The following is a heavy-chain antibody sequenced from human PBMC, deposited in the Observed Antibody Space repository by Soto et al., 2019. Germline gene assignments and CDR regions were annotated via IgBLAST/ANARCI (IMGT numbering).Heavy chain of an antibody. J-gene: IGHJ6*03. Sequence: QVQLVESGGGLVKPGGSLRLSCAASGSTFSDSFMSWSRQSPGKGLEWLSYISGRDGNIYYADSVRGRFTNSRDNAKNSVYLQMNSLRADDTAVYYCAGDQGPNYRAVWGKGTTVTVS. V-gene: IGHV3-11*01. CDR2: ISGRDGNI. CDR1: GSTFSDSF. CDR3: AGDQGPNYRAV.